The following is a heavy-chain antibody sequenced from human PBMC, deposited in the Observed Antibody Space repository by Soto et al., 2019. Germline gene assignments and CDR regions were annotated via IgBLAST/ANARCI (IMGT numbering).Heavy chain of an antibody. Sequence: GGSLRLSCAASLFTFSSYGMHWVRQAPGEGLEGVAVIWYDGSNKYYADSVKGRFTISRDNSKNTLYLQMNSLRAEDTAVYYCASTRLRFLEWLADYYYYGMDVWGQGTTVTVSS. CDR1: LFTFSSYG. CDR3: ASTRLRFLEWLADYYYYGMDV. J-gene: IGHJ6*01. D-gene: IGHD3-3*01. V-gene: IGHV3-33*01. CDR2: IWYDGSNK.